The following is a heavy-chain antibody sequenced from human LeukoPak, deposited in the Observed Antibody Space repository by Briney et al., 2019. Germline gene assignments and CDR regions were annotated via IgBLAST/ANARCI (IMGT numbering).Heavy chain of an antibody. CDR3: ARDLTSRAANNDY. V-gene: IGHV1-2*02. D-gene: IGHD2-15*01. J-gene: IGHJ4*02. Sequence: GASVKVSCKASGYTFTGYYMHWVRQAPGQGLEWMGWINPNSGGTNYAQKFQGRVTMTRDTSISTAYMELSRLRSDDTAVYYCARDLTSRAANNDYWGQGTLVTVSS. CDR2: INPNSGGT. CDR1: GYTFTGYY.